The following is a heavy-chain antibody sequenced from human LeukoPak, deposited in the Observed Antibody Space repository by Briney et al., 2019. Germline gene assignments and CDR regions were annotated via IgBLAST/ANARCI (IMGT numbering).Heavy chain of an antibody. CDR1: GFTFSSYA. CDR2: ISSNGGST. D-gene: IGHD3-9*01. V-gene: IGHV3-64D*06. CDR3: VISNYYDILTGQDAFDI. Sequence: GGSLRLSCSASGFTFSSYAMHWVRQAPGKGLEDVSAISSNGGSTYYADSVKGRFTISRDNSKNTLYLQMSSLRAEDTAVYYCVISNYYDILTGQDAFDIWGQGTMVTVSS. J-gene: IGHJ3*02.